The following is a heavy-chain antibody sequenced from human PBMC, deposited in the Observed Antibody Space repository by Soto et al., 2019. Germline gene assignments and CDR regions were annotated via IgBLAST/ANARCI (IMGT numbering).Heavy chain of an antibody. D-gene: IGHD1-26*01. V-gene: IGHV3-21*01. Sequence: PGGSLRLSCAASGFTFSSYSMNWVRQAPGKGLEWVSSISSSSSYIYYADSVKGRFTISRDNAKNSLYLQMNSLRAEDTAVYYYARVNEWELPPVHYYGMDVWGQGTTVTVSS. CDR1: GFTFSSYS. CDR3: ARVNEWELPPVHYYGMDV. J-gene: IGHJ6*02. CDR2: ISSSSSYI.